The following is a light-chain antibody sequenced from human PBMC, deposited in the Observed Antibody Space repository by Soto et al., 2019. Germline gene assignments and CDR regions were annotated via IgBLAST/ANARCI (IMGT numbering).Light chain of an antibody. CDR1: SSDVGGYNY. Sequence: QSVLTQPPSASGSPGQSVTISCTGTSSDVGGYNYVSWYQHHPGKAPKLMIYDVNKRPSGVPDRFSGSKSGNTASLTVFGLQAEDEGDYYRFSYAGTNSVIGTGTKVTVL. V-gene: IGLV2-8*01. J-gene: IGLJ1*01. CDR2: DVN. CDR3: FSYAGTNSV.